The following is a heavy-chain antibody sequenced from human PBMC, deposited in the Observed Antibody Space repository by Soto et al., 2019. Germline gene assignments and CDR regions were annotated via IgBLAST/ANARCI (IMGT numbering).Heavy chain of an antibody. J-gene: IGHJ6*02. Sequence: LRLSCAASGFTFSSYGMHWVRQAPGKGLEWVAVIWYDGSNKYYADSVKGRFTISRDNSKNTLYLQMNSLRAEDTAVYYCARARAAAGNYYYYYGMDVWGQGTTVTVSS. CDR2: IWYDGSNK. CDR1: GFTFSSYG. D-gene: IGHD6-13*01. V-gene: IGHV3-33*01. CDR3: ARARAAAGNYYYYYGMDV.